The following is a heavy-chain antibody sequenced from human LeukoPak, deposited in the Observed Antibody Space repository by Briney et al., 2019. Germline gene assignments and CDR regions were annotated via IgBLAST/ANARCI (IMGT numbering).Heavy chain of an antibody. J-gene: IGHJ3*02. CDR2: IYPGDSDT. CDR3: AKHNMVWGRHVGFDI. Sequence: GESLKISCQGSGYNFATYWIGWVRQMPGKGLEWMGIIYPGDSDTRYSPSFQGQVTISADKSISTAYLQWSSLKASDTAMYYCAKHNMVWGRHVGFDIWGQGALVTVSS. D-gene: IGHD3-10*01. V-gene: IGHV5-51*01. CDR1: GYNFATYW.